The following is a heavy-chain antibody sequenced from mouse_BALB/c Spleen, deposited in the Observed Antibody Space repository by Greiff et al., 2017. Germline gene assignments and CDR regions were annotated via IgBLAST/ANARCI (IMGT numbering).Heavy chain of an antibody. V-gene: IGHV5-17*02. CDR2: ISSGSSTI. Sequence: EVKLVESGGGLVQPGGSRKLSCAASGFTFSSFGMHWVRQAPEKGLEWVAYISSGSSTIYYADTVKGRFTISRDNPKNTLFLQMTSLRSEDTAMYYCARGGYGYYAMDYWGQGTSVTVSS. D-gene: IGHD1-2*01. J-gene: IGHJ4*01. CDR1: GFTFSSFG. CDR3: ARGGYGYYAMDY.